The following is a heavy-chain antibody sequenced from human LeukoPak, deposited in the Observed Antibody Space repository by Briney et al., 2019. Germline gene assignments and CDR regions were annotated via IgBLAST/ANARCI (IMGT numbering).Heavy chain of an antibody. J-gene: IGHJ6*03. CDR1: GGSINTANYY. V-gene: IGHV4-39*01. Sequence: PSQTLSLTCTVSGGSINTANYYWGWLRQPPGKGLEWIGSIYYSETTYDNPSLKSRVTISIETSKNQFSLRLSSVTASDTAVYYCARQRADYYYYYVDVWGEGTTVAVS. CDR3: ARQRADYYYYYVDV. CDR2: IYYSETT.